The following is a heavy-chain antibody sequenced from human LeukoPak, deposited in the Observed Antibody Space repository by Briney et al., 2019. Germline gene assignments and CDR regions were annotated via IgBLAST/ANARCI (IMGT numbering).Heavy chain of an antibody. CDR2: IEKDGSQE. Sequence: GGSLRLSCVRSGFTFSDYWMIWVRQAPGKGLEWVATIEKDGSQEFYVDSVKGRFTISRDNAKNSMYLQMNSLRVEDTAVYYCVRYEFDYWGQGTLVTVSS. V-gene: IGHV3-7*01. J-gene: IGHJ4*02. CDR1: GFTFSDYW. D-gene: IGHD2-8*01. CDR3: VRYEFDY.